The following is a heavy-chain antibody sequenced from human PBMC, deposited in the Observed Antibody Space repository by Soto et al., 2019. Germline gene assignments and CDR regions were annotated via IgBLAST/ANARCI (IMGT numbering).Heavy chain of an antibody. CDR1: GGSISNYY. V-gene: IGHV4-59*08. CDR2: IYYSGNT. D-gene: IGHD3-10*01. Sequence: SETLSLTCTVSGGSISNYYWSWIRQPPGKGLEWIGYIYYSGNTKYNPSLKSRVTIAVDTSKNQFSLKLNSVTAADTAVYYCARSVHLYYFDYWGQGTLVTVSS. CDR3: ARSVHLYYFDY. J-gene: IGHJ4*02.